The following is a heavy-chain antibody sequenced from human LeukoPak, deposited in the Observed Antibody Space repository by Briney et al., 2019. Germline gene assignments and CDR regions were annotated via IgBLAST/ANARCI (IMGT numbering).Heavy chain of an antibody. CDR2: IYHSGST. CDR1: GGSISSSNW. Sequence: SETLSLTCAVSGGSISSSNWWSWVRQPPGKGLEWIGEIYHSGSTNYNPSLKSRVTISVDTSKNQFSLKLSSVTAADTAVYYCARAPRLHYFDYWGQGTLVTVSS. CDR3: ARAPRLHYFDY. J-gene: IGHJ4*02. V-gene: IGHV4-4*02. D-gene: IGHD6-6*01.